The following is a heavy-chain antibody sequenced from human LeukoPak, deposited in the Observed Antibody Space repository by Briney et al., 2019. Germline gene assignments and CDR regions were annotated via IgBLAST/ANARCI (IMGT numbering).Heavy chain of an antibody. CDR3: ARSGRSSRRNDY. J-gene: IGHJ4*02. Sequence: SETLSLTCAVYGGSFSGYYWSWIRQPPGKWLEWIGEINHSGSTNYNPSLKSRVTISVDTSKNQFSLKLSSVTAADTAVYYCARSGRSSRRNDYWGQGTLVTVSS. V-gene: IGHV4-34*01. D-gene: IGHD6-13*01. CDR1: GGSFSGYY. CDR2: INHSGST.